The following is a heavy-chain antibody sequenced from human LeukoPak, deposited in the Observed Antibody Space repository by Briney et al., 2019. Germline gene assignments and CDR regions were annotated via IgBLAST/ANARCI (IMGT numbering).Heavy chain of an antibody. V-gene: IGHV4-34*01. Sequence: SETLSLTCAVYGGSFSGYYWSWIRQPPGKGPEWIGEINHSGSTNYSPSLKSRVTISVDTSKNQFSLKLSSVTAADTAVYYCPITVTTYFDYWGQGTLVTVSS. J-gene: IGHJ4*02. CDR3: PITVTTYFDY. CDR1: GGSFSGYY. D-gene: IGHD4-17*01. CDR2: INHSGST.